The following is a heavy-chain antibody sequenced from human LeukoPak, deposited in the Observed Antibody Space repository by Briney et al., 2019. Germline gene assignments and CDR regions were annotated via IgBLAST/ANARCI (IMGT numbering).Heavy chain of an antibody. Sequence: PGGSLRLSCAASGFTFSSYAMSWVRQAPGKGLVWVSAISGSGGSTYYADSVKGRFTISRDNSKNTLYLQMNSLRAEDTAVYYCAKRYCSSTSCYYDYWGQGTLVTVSS. CDR2: ISGSGGST. CDR3: AKRYCSSTSCYYDY. D-gene: IGHD2-2*01. J-gene: IGHJ4*02. V-gene: IGHV3-23*01. CDR1: GFTFSSYA.